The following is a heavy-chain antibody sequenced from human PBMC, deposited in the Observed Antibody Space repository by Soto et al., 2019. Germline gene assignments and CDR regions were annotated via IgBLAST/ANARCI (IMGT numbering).Heavy chain of an antibody. Sequence: ASETLCLTCTVSGGSISSYCWSWIRQPPGKGLEWIGYIYYSGSTNYNPSLKSRVPISVDTSKNQFSLKLSSVTAADTAVYYCARDKEDYFDNWGQGTLVTVSS. CDR1: GGSISSYC. J-gene: IGHJ4*02. CDR2: IYYSGST. CDR3: ARDKEDYFDN. V-gene: IGHV4-59*01.